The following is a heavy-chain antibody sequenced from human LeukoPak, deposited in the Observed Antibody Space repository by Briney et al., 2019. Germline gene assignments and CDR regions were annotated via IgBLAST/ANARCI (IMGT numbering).Heavy chain of an antibody. J-gene: IGHJ6*03. V-gene: IGHV3-7*01. CDR3: ARTPYDFWSGYYVYYYYYMDV. CDR2: IKQDGSEK. D-gene: IGHD3-3*01. Sequence: GSLRLSCAASGFTFSSYWMSWVRQAPGKGLEWVANIKQDGSEKYYVDSVKGRFTISRDNAKNSLYLQMNSLRAEDTAVYYCARTPYDFWSGYYVYYYYYMDVWGKGTTVTVSS. CDR1: GFTFSSYW.